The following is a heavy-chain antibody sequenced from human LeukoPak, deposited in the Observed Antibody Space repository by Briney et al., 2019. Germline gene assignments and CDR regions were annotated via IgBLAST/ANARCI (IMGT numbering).Heavy chain of an antibody. Sequence: GGSLRLSCAASGFTVSSNYMSRVRQAPGKGLEWVAVIWYDGSNKYYADSVKGRFTISRDNSKNTLYLQMNGLRVEDTAVYYCAKVMPPGRIRFYSYYMDVWGKGTTVTVS. CDR3: AKVMPPGRIRFYSYYMDV. J-gene: IGHJ6*03. CDR1: GFTVSSNY. CDR2: IWYDGSNK. D-gene: IGHD2-15*01. V-gene: IGHV3-30*02.